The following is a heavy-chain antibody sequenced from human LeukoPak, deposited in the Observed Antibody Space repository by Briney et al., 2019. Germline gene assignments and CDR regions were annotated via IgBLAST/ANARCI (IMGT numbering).Heavy chain of an antibody. V-gene: IGHV4-39*01. Sequence: SETLPLTCTVSGGSISGGSYYWGWIRQPPGKGPEWIGSIYYSGPTYYNPSLKSRVTTSVDTSKNHFSLSLSSVTAADTAVYYCARQYGSGRWAFDIWGQGTMVTVSS. D-gene: IGHD6-19*01. CDR3: ARQYGSGRWAFDI. J-gene: IGHJ3*02. CDR2: IYYSGPT. CDR1: GGSISGGSYY.